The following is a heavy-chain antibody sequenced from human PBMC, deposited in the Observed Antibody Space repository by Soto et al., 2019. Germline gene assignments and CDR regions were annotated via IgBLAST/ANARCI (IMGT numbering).Heavy chain of an antibody. D-gene: IGHD4-17*01. V-gene: IGHV1-69*08. J-gene: IGHJ2*01. Sequence: QDQLVQSGAEVKKPGSSVKVSCMASGGTFCSHSFSWVRQAPGQGLEWMGRIIPALGTATYAQKFQGRVTITADESATTVYMELNSLRSGDTAVYYCARPDFGDYWYFDLWGRGTLVTVSS. CDR1: GGTFCSHS. CDR2: IIPALGTA. CDR3: ARPDFGDYWYFDL.